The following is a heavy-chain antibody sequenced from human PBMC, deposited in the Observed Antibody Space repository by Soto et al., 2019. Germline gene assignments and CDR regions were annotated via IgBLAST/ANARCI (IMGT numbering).Heavy chain of an antibody. CDR2: IYYSGST. CDR3: AREEYSSSWYSAFDI. CDR1: GGSVSSGSYY. J-gene: IGHJ3*02. Sequence: PSETLSLTCTVSGGSVSSGSYYWSWIRQPPGKGLEWIGYIYYSGSTNYNPSLKSRVTISVDTSKNQFSLKLSSVTAADTAVYYCAREEYSSSWYSAFDIWGQGTMVTVS. V-gene: IGHV4-61*01. D-gene: IGHD6-13*01.